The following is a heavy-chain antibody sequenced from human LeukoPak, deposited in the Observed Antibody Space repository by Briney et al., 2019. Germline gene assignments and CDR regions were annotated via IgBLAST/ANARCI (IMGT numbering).Heavy chain of an antibody. Sequence: GGSLRLSCAASGFTFSDYYMSWIRQAPGKGLEWVSYISSSGSTIYYADSVNGRFTISRDNAKNSLYLQMNSLRAEDTAVYYCARDLYGSGSYRIQNWFDPWGQGTLVTVSS. CDR3: ARDLYGSGSYRIQNWFDP. CDR2: ISSSGSTI. V-gene: IGHV3-11*01. CDR1: GFTFSDYY. D-gene: IGHD3-10*01. J-gene: IGHJ5*02.